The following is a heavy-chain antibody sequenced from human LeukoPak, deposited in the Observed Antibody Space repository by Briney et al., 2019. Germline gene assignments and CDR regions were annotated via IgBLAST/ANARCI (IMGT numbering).Heavy chain of an antibody. CDR3: ARVTTVVTLDY. J-gene: IGHJ4*02. CDR1: GGSISSYY. D-gene: IGHD4-23*01. CDR2: IYYSGST. Sequence: SETLSLTCTVSGGSISSYYWSWIRHPPGEGLGWIGYIYYSGSTNYNPSLKSRVTISVDTSKNQFSLKLSSVTAADTAVYYCARVTTVVTLDYWGQGTLVTVSS. V-gene: IGHV4-59*01.